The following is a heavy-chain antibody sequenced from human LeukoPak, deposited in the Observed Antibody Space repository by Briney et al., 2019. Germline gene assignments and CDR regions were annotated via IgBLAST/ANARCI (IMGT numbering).Heavy chain of an antibody. CDR3: ARLSRYCSGASCFSDAFDI. D-gene: IGHD2-15*01. CDR2: ICNTGST. V-gene: IGHV4-59*01. Sequence: SETLSLTCTVSGGSISSYYWSWIRQPPGKGLEWIGYICNTGSTNYNPSLKSRVTISVDTSKNQFSLNLSSMTAADTAVYYCARLSRYCSGASCFSDAFDIWGQGTLVTVPS. J-gene: IGHJ3*02. CDR1: GGSISSYY.